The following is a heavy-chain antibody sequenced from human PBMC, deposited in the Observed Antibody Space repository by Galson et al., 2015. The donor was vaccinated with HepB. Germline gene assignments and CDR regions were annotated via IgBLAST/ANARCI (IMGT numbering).Heavy chain of an antibody. Sequence: SLRLSCAASGFTFRDYYMTWIRQAPGKGLEWISYISNSGDYTNYADSVKGRFTISRDNAKKSLYLQINSLRAGDTAVYYCARDRRPRCVSTCDLTFDSWGQGTLVTVSS. J-gene: IGHJ4*02. CDR3: ARDRRPRCVSTCDLTFDS. D-gene: IGHD2-2*01. CDR1: GFTFRDYY. V-gene: IGHV3-11*06. CDR2: ISNSGDYT.